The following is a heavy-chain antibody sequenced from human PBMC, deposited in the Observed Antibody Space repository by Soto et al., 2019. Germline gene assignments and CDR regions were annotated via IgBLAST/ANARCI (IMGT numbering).Heavy chain of an antibody. CDR1: GDSITSIYH. CDR2: IYHSGAT. D-gene: IGHD6-19*01. J-gene: IGHJ4*02. V-gene: IGHV4-38-2*01. CDR3: ARAGSGWSIDY. Sequence: SETLSLTCAVSGDSITSIYHWAWIRQPPGRGLEWVASIYHSGATYYNPSLKSRVTINPDTSKNQFSLQLNSVTPEDTAVYYCARAGSGWSIDYWGQGTLVTVSS.